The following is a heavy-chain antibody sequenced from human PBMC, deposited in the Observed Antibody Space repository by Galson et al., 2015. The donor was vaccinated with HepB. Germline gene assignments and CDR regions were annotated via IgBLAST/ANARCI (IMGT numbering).Heavy chain of an antibody. CDR1: GFNFSYYG. CDR2: IQFDGNNK. V-gene: IGHV3-30*02. CDR3: ARYYYGSETLDY. D-gene: IGHD3-10*01. Sequence: SLRLSCAASGFNFSYYGMHWVRQAPGKGLGWVAFIQFDGNNKYYPDSVKGRFTISRDNSRNTLYLQINSVGTEDTSVYYCARYYYGSETLDYWGHGTLVTVSS. J-gene: IGHJ4*01.